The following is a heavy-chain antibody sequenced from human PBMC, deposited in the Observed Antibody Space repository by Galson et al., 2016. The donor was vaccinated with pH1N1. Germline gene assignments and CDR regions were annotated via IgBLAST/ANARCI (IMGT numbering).Heavy chain of an antibody. D-gene: IGHD4-17*01. J-gene: IGHJ4*02. V-gene: IGHV1-3*01. CDR3: AKDSGDFNGRFDY. CDR1: GYTFTSSA. Sequence: SCKASGYTFTSSAMHWARQAPGQSPQWVGWIHAGNGNTKYSQKFQGRDNSKNTLYLQMNSLRTEDTSAYYCAKDSGDFNGRFDYWGQGTLVSVSS. CDR2: IHAGNGNT.